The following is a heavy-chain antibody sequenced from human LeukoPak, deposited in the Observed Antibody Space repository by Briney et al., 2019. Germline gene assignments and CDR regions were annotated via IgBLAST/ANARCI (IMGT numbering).Heavy chain of an antibody. D-gene: IGHD6-13*01. CDR1: AYAFTIYG. Sequence: GASVNVSFNASAYAFTIYGISWARHAPGQGLEWMGWSNPNSGGTNYAQKFQGRVTMTTATSISPAYMELSRMRSDDTVVHYCARVKPDRSSWYFVPYGMDVWGQGTTVTVSS. CDR3: ARVKPDRSSWYFVPYGMDV. V-gene: IGHV1-2*02. CDR2: SNPNSGGT. J-gene: IGHJ6*02.